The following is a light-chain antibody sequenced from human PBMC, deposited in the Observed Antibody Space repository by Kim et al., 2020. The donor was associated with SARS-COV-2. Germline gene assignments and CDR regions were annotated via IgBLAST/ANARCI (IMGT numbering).Light chain of an antibody. Sequence: EIVLTQSPGTLSLSPGERVTLSCRASQTVSSSFLAWYQQKPGQAPRLLIYGASGRATGIPARFSGSGSGTEFTLTISSLQSEDFAVYYCQQYNNWPHTFGQGTKLEIK. CDR3: QQYNNWPHT. J-gene: IGKJ2*01. V-gene: IGKV3D-15*01. CDR1: QTVSSSF. CDR2: GAS.